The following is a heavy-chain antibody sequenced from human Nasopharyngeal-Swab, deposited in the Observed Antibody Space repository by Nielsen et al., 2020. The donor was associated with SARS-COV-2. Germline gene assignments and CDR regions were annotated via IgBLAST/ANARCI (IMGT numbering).Heavy chain of an antibody. CDR2: MNPNSGNT. J-gene: IGHJ4*02. CDR3: ARDDYGDYGYFGH. D-gene: IGHD4-17*01. Sequence: VRQMPGKGLEWMGWMNPNSGNTGYAQKFQGRVTMTRNTSISTAYMELSSLRSEDTAVYYCARDDYGDYGYFGHWGQGTLVTVSS. V-gene: IGHV1-8*01.